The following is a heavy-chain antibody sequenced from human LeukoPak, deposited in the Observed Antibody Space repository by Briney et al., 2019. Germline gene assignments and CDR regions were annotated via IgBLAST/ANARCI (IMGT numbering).Heavy chain of an antibody. CDR2: IYSGST. CDR3: ARSWIVGATHGYYYYGMDV. J-gene: IGHJ6*02. CDR1: GGSISSSSYY. Sequence: SETLSLTCTVSGGSISSSSYYWGRIRQPPGKGLEWIGSIYSGSTYYNPSLKSRVTISVDTSKNQFSLKLSSVTAADTAVYYCARSWIVGATHGYYYYGMDVWGQGTTVTVSS. V-gene: IGHV4-39*07. D-gene: IGHD1-26*01.